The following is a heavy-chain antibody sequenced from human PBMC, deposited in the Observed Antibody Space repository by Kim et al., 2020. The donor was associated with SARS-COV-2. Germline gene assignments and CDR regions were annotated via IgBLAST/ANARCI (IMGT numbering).Heavy chain of an antibody. D-gene: IGHD3-10*01. CDR3: ARSVFPPDHPRSFGELLDPDYYYYGMDV. CDR1: GYTFTGYY. J-gene: IGHJ6*02. CDR2: INPNSGGT. V-gene: IGHV1-2*04. Sequence: ASVKVSCKASGYTFTGYYMHWVRQAPGQGLEWMGWINPNSGGTNYAQKFQGWVTMTRDTSISTAYMELSRLRSDDTAVYYCARSVFPPDHPRSFGELLDPDYYYYGMDVWGQGTTVTVSS.